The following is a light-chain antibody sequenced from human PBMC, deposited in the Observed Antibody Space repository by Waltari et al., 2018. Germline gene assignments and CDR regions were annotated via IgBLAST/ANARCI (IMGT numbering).Light chain of an antibody. CDR1: QSVSTSF. J-gene: IGKJ2*01. CDR3: QQYFSSPPYT. V-gene: IGKV3-20*01. CDR2: GAS. Sequence: IVLTHSPDTLPLSPGERATLTCRASQSVSTSFLAWYQQKPGQAPRLLIYGASNRATGIPDRFSGRGSGTDFTLTISRLEPEDFAVYYCQQYFSSPPYTFGQGTKLEIK.